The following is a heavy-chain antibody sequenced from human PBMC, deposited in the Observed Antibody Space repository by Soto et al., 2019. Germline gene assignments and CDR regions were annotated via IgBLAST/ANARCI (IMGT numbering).Heavy chain of an antibody. Sequence: GGSLRLSCAASGFTFSSYGMHWVRQAPGKGLEWVAVIWYDGSNKYYADSVKGRFTISRDNSKNTLYLQMNSLRAEDTAVYYCARGISRCSSTSCYDAFDIWGQGTMVTVSS. J-gene: IGHJ3*02. V-gene: IGHV3-33*01. D-gene: IGHD2-2*01. CDR2: IWYDGSNK. CDR3: ARGISRCSSTSCYDAFDI. CDR1: GFTFSSYG.